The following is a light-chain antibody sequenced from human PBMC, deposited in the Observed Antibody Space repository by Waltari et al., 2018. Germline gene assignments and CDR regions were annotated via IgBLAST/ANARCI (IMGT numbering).Light chain of an antibody. CDR1: SSDVGFYNY. Sequence: QSALTQPASVSGSPGQSITISCTGTSSDVGFYNYVSWYQQHPGKAPKLMIYDVSERPSGVSSRFSGSKSGNTASLTISGLQADDEAVYYCNSYTGRGTWVFGGGTKLTVL. CDR2: DVS. V-gene: IGLV2-14*01. J-gene: IGLJ3*02. CDR3: NSYTGRGTWV.